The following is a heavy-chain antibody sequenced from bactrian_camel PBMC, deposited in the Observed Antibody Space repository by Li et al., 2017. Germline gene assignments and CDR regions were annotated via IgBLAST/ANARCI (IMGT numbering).Heavy chain of an antibody. D-gene: IGHD3*01. CDR3: AAGDEENYYSELELLDAADFAY. J-gene: IGHJ6*01. V-gene: IGHV3S55*01. CDR2: ISSDGST. CDR1: GFTFDDFE. Sequence: QLVESGGGSVQAGGSLRLSCTISGFTFDDFEMGWYRQVSGNECELVSTISSDGSTYYDDSVKGRFTLSQDNAENTLYLQMNNLKPEDTAMYYCAAGDEENYYSELELLDAADFAYWGQGTQVTVS.